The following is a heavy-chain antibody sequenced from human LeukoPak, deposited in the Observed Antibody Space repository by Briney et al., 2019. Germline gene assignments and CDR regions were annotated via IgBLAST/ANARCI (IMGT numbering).Heavy chain of an antibody. CDR3: ARESTGTKYYYYMDV. CDR1: GFTFSSYS. J-gene: IGHJ6*03. Sequence: GGSLRLSCAASGFTFSSYSMSWVRQAPGKGLEWVGNIKQDGSEKYYVDSVKGRFTISRDNAKNSLYLQMNSLRAEDTAVYYCARESTGTKYYYYMDVWGKGTTVTVSS. CDR2: IKQDGSEK. D-gene: IGHD1-7*01. V-gene: IGHV3-7*01.